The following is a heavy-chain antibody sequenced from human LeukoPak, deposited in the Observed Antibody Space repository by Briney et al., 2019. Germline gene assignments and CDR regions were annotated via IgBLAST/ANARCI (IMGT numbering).Heavy chain of an antibody. D-gene: IGHD3-22*01. V-gene: IGHV3-53*01. CDR1: GFTVSSNY. CDR2: LFNSGTT. CDR3: ARDSSGYYFDY. J-gene: IGHJ4*02. Sequence: PGGSLRLSCAASGFTVSSNYMSWGRQAPGKGLEKVSVLFNSGTTYYAESVHGRFTISIDNAKNTLYLQMNSRRAEDTAVYYCARDSSGYYFDYWGQGTLVTVSS.